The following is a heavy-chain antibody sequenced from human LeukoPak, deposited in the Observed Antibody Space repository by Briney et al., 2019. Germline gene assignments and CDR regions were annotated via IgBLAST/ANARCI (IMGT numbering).Heavy chain of an antibody. CDR2: ITSSTTFM. V-gene: IGHV3-21*01. J-gene: IGHJ4*02. CDR1: GFTFSSYC. D-gene: IGHD4-17*01. Sequence: GRSLRLSCAASGFTFSSYCMSWVRQAPGKGLEWVSSITSSTTFMYYADSVKGRFAISRDNAKNSLYLQMSSLRAEDTAVYFCARVSGDYYHTVDYWGQGTLVTVSS. CDR3: ARVSGDYYHTVDY.